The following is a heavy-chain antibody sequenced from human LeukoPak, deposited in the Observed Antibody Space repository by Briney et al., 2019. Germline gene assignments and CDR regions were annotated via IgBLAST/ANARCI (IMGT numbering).Heavy chain of an antibody. Sequence: ASVKVSCKASGYTFSGFYMHWVRQAPGQGLEWMGWINPNSGGTNFAQKFQGRVTMTRDTSTSTAYMELSSLRSDDTAVYYCARDLRDTSGWYGVDYWGQGTLVTVSS. CDR1: GYTFSGFY. V-gene: IGHV1-2*02. CDR2: INPNSGGT. CDR3: ARDLRDTSGWYGVDY. J-gene: IGHJ4*02. D-gene: IGHD6-19*01.